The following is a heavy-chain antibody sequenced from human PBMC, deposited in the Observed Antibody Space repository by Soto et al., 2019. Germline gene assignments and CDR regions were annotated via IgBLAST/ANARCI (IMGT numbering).Heavy chain of an antibody. Sequence: ASVKVSCKASGYTFTSYGISWVRQAPGQGLEWMGWISAYNGNTNYAQKLQGRVTMTTDTSTSTAYMELRSLRSDDTAVYYCTRYDFWSGRYYYYYYGMDVWGQGTTVTVSS. CDR1: GYTFTSYG. J-gene: IGHJ6*02. CDR3: TRYDFWSGRYYYYYYGMDV. D-gene: IGHD3-3*01. CDR2: ISAYNGNT. V-gene: IGHV1-18*01.